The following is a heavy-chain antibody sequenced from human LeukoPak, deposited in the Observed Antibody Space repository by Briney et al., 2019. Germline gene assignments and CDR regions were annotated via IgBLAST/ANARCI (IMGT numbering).Heavy chain of an antibody. V-gene: IGHV4-59*12. Sequence: PSETLSLTCTVSGGSISSYYWSWIRQPPGKGLEWIGYIYYSGSTNYNPSLKSRVTISVDTSKNQFSLKLSSVTAADTAVYYCARDGFYRLRVDAFDIWGQGTMVTVSS. CDR3: ARDGFYRLRVDAFDI. CDR1: GGSISSYY. CDR2: IYYSGST. D-gene: IGHD2/OR15-2a*01. J-gene: IGHJ3*02.